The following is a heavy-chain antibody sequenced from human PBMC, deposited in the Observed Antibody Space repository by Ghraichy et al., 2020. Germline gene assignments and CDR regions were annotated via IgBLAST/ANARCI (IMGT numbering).Heavy chain of an antibody. D-gene: IGHD3-22*01. J-gene: IGHJ3*02. V-gene: IGHV4-31*03. Sequence: SETLSLTCTVSGGSISSGGYYWSWIRQHPGKGLEWIGYIYYSGSTYYNPSLKSRVTISVDTSKNQFSLKLSSVTAADTAVYYCARRDDSRQGYDAFDIWGQGTMVTVSS. CDR1: GGSISSGGYY. CDR2: IYYSGST. CDR3: ARRDDSRQGYDAFDI.